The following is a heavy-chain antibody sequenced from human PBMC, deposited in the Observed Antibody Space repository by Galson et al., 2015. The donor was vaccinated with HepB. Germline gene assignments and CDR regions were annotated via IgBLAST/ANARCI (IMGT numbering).Heavy chain of an antibody. D-gene: IGHD2-2*01. CDR2: IYAGGFT. Sequence: SLRLSCAASGFNVGSSYMSWVRQAPGKGLEWVSVIYAGGFTYYADSVQGRFTISRDNSKNTLYLQMNTLRAEDTAVYYCTRGDHSGYCTTTPCYQWGQGTQVAVSS. J-gene: IGHJ1*01. CDR1: GFNVGSSY. V-gene: IGHV3-53*01. CDR3: TRGDHSGYCTTTPCYQ.